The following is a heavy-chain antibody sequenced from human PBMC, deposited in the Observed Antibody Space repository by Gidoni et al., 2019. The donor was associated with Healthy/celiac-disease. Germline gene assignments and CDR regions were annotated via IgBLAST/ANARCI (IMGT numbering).Heavy chain of an antibody. D-gene: IGHD6-19*01. CDR3: ARAGVAGDAFDI. V-gene: IGHV3-53*02. CDR1: GFTFSTNY. Sequence: EVQLVETGGGLIQPGGSLRLSCAASGFTFSTNYMRWVRQRPGKGLVWVSVIYSGGSTYYADSVKGRFTISRDNSKNTLYLQMNSRRAEDTAVYYCARAGVAGDAFDIWGQGTMVTVSS. J-gene: IGHJ3*02. CDR2: IYSGGST.